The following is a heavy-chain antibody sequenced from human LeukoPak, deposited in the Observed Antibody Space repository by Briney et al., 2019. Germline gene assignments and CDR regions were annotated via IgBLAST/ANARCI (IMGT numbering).Heavy chain of an antibody. CDR2: INHSGST. Sequence: SETLSLTCAVYGGSFSGYYWSWIRQPPGKGLEWIGEINHSGSTNYNASLKSRVTISVDTSKNQFSLRLSSVTAADTAVYYCAPRGDIEHSYGYGRWFDPWGQGTRVTVSS. CDR3: APRGDIEHSYGYGRWFDP. CDR1: GGSFSGYY. D-gene: IGHD5-18*01. V-gene: IGHV4-34*01. J-gene: IGHJ5*02.